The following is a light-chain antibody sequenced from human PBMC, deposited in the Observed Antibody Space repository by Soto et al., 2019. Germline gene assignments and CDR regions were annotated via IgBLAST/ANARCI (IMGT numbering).Light chain of an antibody. CDR3: QQYSSDST. CDR1: QSINNW. V-gene: IGKV1-5*03. CDR2: RAS. J-gene: IGKJ1*01. Sequence: DIRMTQSPSTLSASVGDRVTITCRASQSINNWLAWYQQKPGKAPKLLIYRASSLENGVPSRFSGRGSGTEFIVTITSLQPDDFATYYCQQYSSDSTFGQGTNVEIK.